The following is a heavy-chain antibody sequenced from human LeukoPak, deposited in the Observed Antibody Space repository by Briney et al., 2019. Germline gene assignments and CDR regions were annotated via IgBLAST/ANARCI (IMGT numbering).Heavy chain of an antibody. CDR1: GFTFSSYA. J-gene: IGHJ4*02. D-gene: IGHD3-22*01. CDR2: ISGSGGST. Sequence: PGGSLRLSCAASGFTFSSYAMSWVRQAPGKGLEWVSAISGSGGSTYYADSVKGRFTISRDNSKNTLYLQMNSLRAEDTAVYYCAKNEGNYYDGSGYLPGQYYFDYWGQGTLVTVSS. CDR3: AKNEGNYYDGSGYLPGQYYFDY. V-gene: IGHV3-23*01.